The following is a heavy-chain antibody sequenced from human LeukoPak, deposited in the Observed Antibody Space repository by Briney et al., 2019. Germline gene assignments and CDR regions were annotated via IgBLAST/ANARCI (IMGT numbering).Heavy chain of an antibody. Sequence: PSETLSLTCTVSGGSISSGDYYWGWIRQPPGKGLEWIGDIYYSGSTYYNPSLKSRVTISVDTSKNQFSLKLSSVTAADTAVYFCASAYCSSTTCYTFDYWGQGTLVTVSS. J-gene: IGHJ4*02. CDR2: IYYSGST. CDR3: ASAYCSSTTCYTFDY. D-gene: IGHD2-2*01. V-gene: IGHV4-30-4*01. CDR1: GGSISSGDYY.